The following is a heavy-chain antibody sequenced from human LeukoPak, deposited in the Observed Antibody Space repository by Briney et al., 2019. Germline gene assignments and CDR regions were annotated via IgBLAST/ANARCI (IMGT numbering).Heavy chain of an antibody. J-gene: IGHJ4*02. V-gene: IGHV3-74*01. CDR1: GFTFSSYW. CDR3: ARLTVVPAAMIDY. CDR2: INSDGSST. Sequence: GSLRLSCAASGFTFSSYWMHWARRAPGKGLVWVSRINSDGSSTSYADSVKGRFTISRDNAKNTLYLQMNSLRAEDTAVYYCARLTVVPAAMIDYWGQGTLVTVSS. D-gene: IGHD2-2*01.